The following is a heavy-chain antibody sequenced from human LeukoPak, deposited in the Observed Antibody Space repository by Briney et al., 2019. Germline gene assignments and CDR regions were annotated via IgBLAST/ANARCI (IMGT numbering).Heavy chain of an antibody. CDR1: GFTFSSYA. Sequence: GGSLRLSCAASGFTFSSYAMSWVRQAPGKGLEWVSAISGSGGSTYYADSVKGRFTISRDNSKNTLYLQMNSLRAEDTAVYYRAKVGPDYGDYVNYFDYWGQGTLVTVSS. CDR3: AKVGPDYGDYVNYFDY. CDR2: ISGSGGST. V-gene: IGHV3-23*01. D-gene: IGHD4-17*01. J-gene: IGHJ4*02.